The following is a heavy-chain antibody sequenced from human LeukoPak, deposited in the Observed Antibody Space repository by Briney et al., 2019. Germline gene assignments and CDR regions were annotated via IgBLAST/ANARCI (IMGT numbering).Heavy chain of an antibody. CDR1: GFTFNTYT. V-gene: IGHV3-7*03. J-gene: IGHJ4*02. D-gene: IGHD2-21*01. CDR2: IKDDGSVK. Sequence: PGGSLRLSCAASGFTFNTYTMNWVRQAPGKGLEWVANIKDDGSVKNHVDSLKGRFSISRDNARNSLYLQISSLRAEDTAVYYCAREVVATASAFDCWGQGTLVTVSS. CDR3: AREVVATASAFDC.